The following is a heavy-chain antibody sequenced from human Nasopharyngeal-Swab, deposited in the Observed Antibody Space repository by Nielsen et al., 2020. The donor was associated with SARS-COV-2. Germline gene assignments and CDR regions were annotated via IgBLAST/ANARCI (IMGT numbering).Heavy chain of an antibody. CDR2: IKQDGSEK. V-gene: IGHV3-7*03. Sequence: WIRQPPGKGLEWVANIKQDGSEKYYVDSVKGRFTISRDNAKNSLYLQMNSLRAEDTAVYYCARDTYWGQGTLVTVSS. CDR3: ARDTY. J-gene: IGHJ4*02.